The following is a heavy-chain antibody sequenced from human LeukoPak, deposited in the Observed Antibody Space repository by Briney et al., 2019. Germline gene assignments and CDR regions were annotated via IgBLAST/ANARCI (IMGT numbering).Heavy chain of an antibody. CDR3: AKDLTPHYYYYYMDV. Sequence: GGSLRLSCAASGFTFSSYGMHWVRQAPGKGLEWVTYIRYDGVNAYYADSVKGRFTVSRDLSKHTLYLQMNSLRAEDTAVYYCAKDLTPHYYYYYMDVWGKGTTVTVSS. J-gene: IGHJ6*03. V-gene: IGHV3-30*02. CDR2: IRYDGVNA. D-gene: IGHD1-14*01. CDR1: GFTFSSYG.